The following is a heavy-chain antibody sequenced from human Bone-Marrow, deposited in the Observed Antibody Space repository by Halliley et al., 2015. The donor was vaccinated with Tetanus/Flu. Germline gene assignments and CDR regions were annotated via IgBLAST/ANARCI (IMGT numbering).Heavy chain of an antibody. V-gene: IGHV3-48*03. Sequence: LEWVAYIRSSGNSVDYADSVKGRFTISRDNAKNSLFLQMNSLRAEDSAIYYCASPGNRVQPDCWGQGTLVTVSS. CDR3: ASPGNRVQPDC. CDR2: IRSSGNSV. J-gene: IGHJ4*02. D-gene: IGHD5-18*01.